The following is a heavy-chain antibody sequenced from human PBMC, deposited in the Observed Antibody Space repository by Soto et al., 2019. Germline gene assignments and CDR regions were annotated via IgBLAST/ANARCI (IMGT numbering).Heavy chain of an antibody. V-gene: IGHV3-74*01. J-gene: IGHJ4*02. D-gene: IGHD3-22*01. CDR1: GFTLRNYW. CDR3: VRDSSATF. CDR2: ISGDGSSL. Sequence: GGSLRLSCTASGFTLRNYWMYWVRQVPGKGLVWVSRISGDGSSLDYADSVKGRFTISRDNAKNALYLEMNSLRAEDTGIYYCVRDSSATFWGQGTLVTVSS.